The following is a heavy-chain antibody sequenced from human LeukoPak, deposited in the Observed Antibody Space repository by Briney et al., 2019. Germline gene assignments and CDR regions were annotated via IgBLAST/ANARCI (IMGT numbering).Heavy chain of an antibody. J-gene: IGHJ4*02. CDR3: ARQSGIVVVPAAMNFDY. CDR1: VYTFTSYG. CDR2: ISAYNGNT. Sequence: ASVKVSCTASVYTFTSYGISWVRQAPGQGLEWMGWISAYNGNTNYAQKLQGRVTMTTDTSTSTAYMELRSLRSDDTAVYYCARQSGIVVVPAAMNFDYWGQGTLVTVSS. V-gene: IGHV1-18*01. D-gene: IGHD2-2*01.